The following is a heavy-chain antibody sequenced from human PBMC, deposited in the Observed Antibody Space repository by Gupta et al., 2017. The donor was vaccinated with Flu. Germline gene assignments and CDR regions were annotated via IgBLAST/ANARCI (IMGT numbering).Heavy chain of an antibody. CDR2: INPNSGGT. D-gene: IGHD5-24*01. Sequence: QVQLVQSGAEVKKPGASVKVSCKASGYTFTGYYMHWVRQAPGQGLEWMGWINPNSGGTNYAQKFQGWVTMTRDTSISTAYMELSRLRSDDTAVYYCARDHGEMATPSYYGMDVWGQGTTVTVSS. CDR1: GYTFTGYY. J-gene: IGHJ6*02. V-gene: IGHV1-2*04. CDR3: ARDHGEMATPSYYGMDV.